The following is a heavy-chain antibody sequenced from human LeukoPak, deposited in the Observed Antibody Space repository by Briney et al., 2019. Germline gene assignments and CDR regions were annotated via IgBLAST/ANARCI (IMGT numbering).Heavy chain of an antibody. J-gene: IGHJ5*02. CDR2: IYYSGST. D-gene: IGHD6-13*01. Sequence: SETLSLTCTVPGGSISSYYWSWIRQPPGKGLGWIGYIYYSGSTNYNPSLKSRVTISVDTSKNQFSLKLSSVTAADTAVYYCARRRSSSWNHNWFDPWGQGTLVTVSS. CDR3: ARRRSSSWNHNWFDP. CDR1: GGSISSYY. V-gene: IGHV4-59*08.